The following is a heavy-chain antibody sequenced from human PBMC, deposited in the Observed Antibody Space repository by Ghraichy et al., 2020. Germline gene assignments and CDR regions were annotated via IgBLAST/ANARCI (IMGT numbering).Heavy chain of an antibody. CDR1: GYSISSGYY. V-gene: IGHV4-38-2*02. Sequence: SETLSLTCTVSGYSISSGYYWGWIRQPPGKGLEWIGSIYHSGSTYYNPSLKSRVTISVDTSKNQFSLKLSSVTAADTAVYYCARDSTDTANWGQGTLVTVSS. CDR3: ARDSTDTAN. CDR2: IYHSGST. J-gene: IGHJ4*02. D-gene: IGHD5-18*01.